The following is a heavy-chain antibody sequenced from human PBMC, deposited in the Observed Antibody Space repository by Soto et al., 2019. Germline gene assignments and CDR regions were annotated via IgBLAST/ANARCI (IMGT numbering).Heavy chain of an antibody. CDR1: GGTFSSYA. Sequence: QVQLVQSGAEVKKPGSSVKVSCKASGGTFSSYAINWVRQAPGQGLEWMGGIIPIFGTANYAQKFQGRVTITADEXKXXADMELSSLRSEDTAVYYCARGSGGSAYYYYGMDVWGQGTTVTVSS. CDR3: ARGSGGSAYYYYGMDV. D-gene: IGHD2-15*01. J-gene: IGHJ6*02. V-gene: IGHV1-69*12. CDR2: IIPIFGTA.